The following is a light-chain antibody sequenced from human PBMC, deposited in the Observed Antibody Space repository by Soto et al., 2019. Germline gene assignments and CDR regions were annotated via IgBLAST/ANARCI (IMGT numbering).Light chain of an antibody. CDR1: QSVCSSY. V-gene: IGKV3-20*01. Sequence: EIVLTQSPATLSLSPGERATLSCRASQSVCSSYLAWYQQKPGQAPRLLIYGASSRATGIPDRFSGSGSGTDFTLTISRLEPEDFAVYYCQQYGSSPPTFGQGTRLEIK. J-gene: IGKJ5*01. CDR3: QQYGSSPPT. CDR2: GAS.